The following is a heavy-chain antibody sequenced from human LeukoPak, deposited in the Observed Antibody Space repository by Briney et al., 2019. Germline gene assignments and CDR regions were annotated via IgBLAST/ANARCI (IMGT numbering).Heavy chain of an antibody. CDR3: ARGGTMTYDY. J-gene: IGHJ4*02. V-gene: IGHV4-4*07. Sequence: SSETLSLTCTVSGNSISSYYWSWIRQSADKGLEWIGRMYISETTIYNPALKSRATMSVDTSKNQFSLKLSSVTAADTAVYYCARGGTMTYDYWGQGTLVTVSS. CDR2: MYISETT. D-gene: IGHD3-22*01. CDR1: GNSISSYY.